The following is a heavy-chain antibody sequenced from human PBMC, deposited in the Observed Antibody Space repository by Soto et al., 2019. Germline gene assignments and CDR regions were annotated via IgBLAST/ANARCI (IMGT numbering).Heavy chain of an antibody. J-gene: IGHJ4*02. Sequence: GGSLRLSCAASGLTFTSAWMSWVRQAPGEGLEWVGRIKSKTDGGTTDYAAPVRGRFTISRDDSKNTLYVQLNSLKTEDTAVNYCTTDSILAPLFHWGQGTLVTVSS. D-gene: IGHD3-3*02. CDR1: GLTFTSAW. CDR3: TTDSILAPLFH. V-gene: IGHV3-15*01. CDR2: IKSKTDGGTT.